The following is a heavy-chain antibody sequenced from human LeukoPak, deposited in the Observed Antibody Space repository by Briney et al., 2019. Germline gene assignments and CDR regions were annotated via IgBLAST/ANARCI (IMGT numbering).Heavy chain of an antibody. D-gene: IGHD4-17*01. CDR3: ARDSPYGVPFDY. Sequence: SETLSLTCTVSGGSISSGGYYWSWIRQHPGKGLAWIGYIYYSGSTYYNPSLKSRVTISVDTSKNQFSLKLSSVTAADTAVYYCARDSPYGVPFDYWGQGTLVTVSS. CDR1: GGSISSGGYY. J-gene: IGHJ4*02. V-gene: IGHV4-31*03. CDR2: IYYSGST.